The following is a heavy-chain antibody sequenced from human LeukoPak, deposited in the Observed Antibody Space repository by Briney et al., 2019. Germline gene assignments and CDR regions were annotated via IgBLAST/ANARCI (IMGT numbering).Heavy chain of an antibody. J-gene: IGHJ4*02. CDR3: VRGYSNFVQGD. V-gene: IGHV4-59*05. D-gene: IGHD4-11*01. Sequence: PGGSLRLSCAASGFTFSSYSMNWARQAPGKGLEWIGSIYSGGETHYNPSLNSRVTIFLDTSKNRFSLNLISVTATDTAVYYCVRGYSNFVQGDWGQGTLVTVSS. CDR1: GFTFSSYS. CDR2: IYSGGET.